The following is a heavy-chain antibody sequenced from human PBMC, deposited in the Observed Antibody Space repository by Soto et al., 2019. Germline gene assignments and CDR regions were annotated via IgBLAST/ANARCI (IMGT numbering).Heavy chain of an antibody. CDR2: INAGNGNT. CDR3: ASYTFGGSGSIRYYYYYGMDV. Sequence: GASVKVSCKASGYTFTSYAMHWVRQAPGQRLEWMGWINAGNGNTKYSQKFQGRVTITRDTSASTAYMELSSLRSEDTAVYYCASYTFGGSGSIRYYYYYGMDVWGQGTTVTVSS. D-gene: IGHD3-10*01. J-gene: IGHJ6*02. CDR1: GYTFTSYA. V-gene: IGHV1-3*01.